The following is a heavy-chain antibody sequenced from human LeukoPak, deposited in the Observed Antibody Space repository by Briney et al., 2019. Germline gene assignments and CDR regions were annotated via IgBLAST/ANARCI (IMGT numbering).Heavy chain of an antibody. J-gene: IGHJ4*02. Sequence: GESLKISCKGSGYSFTSYGISWVRQAPGQGLEWMGWISAYNGNTSYAQKLQGRVTMTTDTSTSTAYMELRSLRSDDTAVYYCARVVGIAGRLPFDYWGQGTLVTVSS. CDR3: ARVVGIAGRLPFDY. CDR1: GYSFTSYG. V-gene: IGHV1-18*01. D-gene: IGHD6-13*01. CDR2: ISAYNGNT.